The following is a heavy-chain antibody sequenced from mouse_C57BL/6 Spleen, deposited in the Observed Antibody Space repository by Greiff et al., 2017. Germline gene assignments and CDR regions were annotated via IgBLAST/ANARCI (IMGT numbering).Heavy chain of an antibody. CDR1: GFTFSDYG. D-gene: IGHD1-1*01. CDR2: ISSGSSTI. V-gene: IGHV5-17*01. Sequence: EVKLMESGGGLVKPGESLKLSCAASGFTFSDYGMHWVRQAPEKGLEWVAYISSGSSTIYYADTVKGRFTISRDNAKNTLFLQMTSLRSEDTAMYYCATLFYYGKDYWGQGTTLTVSS. J-gene: IGHJ2*01. CDR3: ATLFYYGKDY.